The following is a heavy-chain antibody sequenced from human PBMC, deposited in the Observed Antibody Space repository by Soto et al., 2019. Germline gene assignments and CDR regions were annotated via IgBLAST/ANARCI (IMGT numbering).Heavy chain of an antibody. J-gene: IGHJ4*02. CDR1: QFSFSSYW. V-gene: IGHV3-74*01. Sequence: EEQLVESGGGLVKPGGSLRLSCAASQFSFSSYWMHWVRQVPGKGPAWVSRINHDGSKIEYADSVKGRFTISRDNTNNTLYLQMNSLRVEDTAMYYCVREPWGFSGTWYDYWGQGTLVTVSS. D-gene: IGHD6-13*01. CDR3: VREPWGFSGTWYDY. CDR2: INHDGSKI.